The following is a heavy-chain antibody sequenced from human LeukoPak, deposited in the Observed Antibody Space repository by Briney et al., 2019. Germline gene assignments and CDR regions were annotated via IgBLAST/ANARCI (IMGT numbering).Heavy chain of an antibody. V-gene: IGHV1-46*01. J-gene: IGHJ3*02. D-gene: IGHD5-18*01. CDR2: INPSGGST. CDR1: GYTFTSYY. CDR3: ARDQRWIQLWSYADAFDI. Sequence: ASVKVSCKASGYTFTSYYMHWVRQAPGQGLEWMGIINPSGGSTSYAQKFQGRVAMTRVTSTSTVYMELSSLRSEDTAVYYCARDQRWIQLWSYADAFDIWGQGTMVTVSS.